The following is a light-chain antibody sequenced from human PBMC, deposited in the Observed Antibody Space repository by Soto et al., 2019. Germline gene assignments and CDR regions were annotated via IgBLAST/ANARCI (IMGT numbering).Light chain of an antibody. Sequence: EIVMTQSPATLSVSPGERATLSCRASQTVLSNLAWYQQKPGQAPRLLTYGASTRATGIPARFSGSGSGTEFTLTISSLQSEDFAVYYCQQYNNWPITFGQGTRLEIK. CDR1: QTVLSN. V-gene: IGKV3-15*01. CDR3: QQYNNWPIT. J-gene: IGKJ5*01. CDR2: GAS.